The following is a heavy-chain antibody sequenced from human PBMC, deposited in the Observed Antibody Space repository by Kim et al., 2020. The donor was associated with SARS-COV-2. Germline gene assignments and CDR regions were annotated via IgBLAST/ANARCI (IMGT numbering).Heavy chain of an antibody. Sequence: SETLSLTCTVSGVSITSYSYYWVWIRQPPGKGLEWIGSINYSASPHSNPSLKSRVSISVDTSKNLLSLRLSSVTAADTAVYFCAGSRWFGDLVPEVCWGQGTLVTVSS. CDR3: AGSRWFGDLVPEVC. J-gene: IGHJ4*02. CDR2: INYSASP. CDR1: GVSITSYSYY. D-gene: IGHD3-10*01. V-gene: IGHV4-39*07.